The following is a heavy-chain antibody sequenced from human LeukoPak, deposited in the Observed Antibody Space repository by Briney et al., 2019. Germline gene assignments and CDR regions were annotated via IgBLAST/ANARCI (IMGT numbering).Heavy chain of an antibody. Sequence: GESLKISCKGSGYSFSSYWIGWVRQMPGKGLKWMGIIYPGDSDTRYSPSFQGQVTISADKSISTAYLQWSSLKASDTAMYYCARHRGVVVAATYIDYWGQGTLVTVSS. V-gene: IGHV5-51*01. CDR2: IYPGDSDT. CDR1: GYSFSSYW. J-gene: IGHJ4*02. CDR3: ARHRGVVVAATYIDY. D-gene: IGHD2-15*01.